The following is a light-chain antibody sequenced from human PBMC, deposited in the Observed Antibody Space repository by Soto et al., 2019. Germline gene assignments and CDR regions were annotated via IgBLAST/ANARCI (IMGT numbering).Light chain of an antibody. Sequence: QSALTQPPSASGSPGQSVTISCTGTSSDFGGYNYVSWYQQHPGKAPKVIIYEVTKRPSGVPDRFSGSKSGNTASLTVSGLQAEDEADYYCTSYAGSNNLGVFGTGTKVTVL. J-gene: IGLJ1*01. CDR3: TSYAGSNNLGV. CDR1: SSDFGGYNY. CDR2: EVT. V-gene: IGLV2-8*01.